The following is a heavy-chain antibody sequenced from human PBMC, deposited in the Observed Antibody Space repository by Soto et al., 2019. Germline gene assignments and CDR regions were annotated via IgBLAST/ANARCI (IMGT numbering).Heavy chain of an antibody. CDR3: AREKVEWGFYYFDY. V-gene: IGHV3-53*01. CDR2: IYSGGST. Sequence: GGSLRLSCAASGFTVGSNYMSWVRQAPGKGLEWVSVIYSGGSTYYADSVKGRFTISRDNSKNTRYLQMNSLRAEDTAVYYCAREKVEWGFYYFDYWGQGTLVTVS. CDR1: GFTVGSNY. J-gene: IGHJ4*02. D-gene: IGHD7-27*01.